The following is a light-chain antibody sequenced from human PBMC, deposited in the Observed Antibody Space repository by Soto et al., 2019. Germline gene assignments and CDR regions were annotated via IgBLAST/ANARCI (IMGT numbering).Light chain of an antibody. CDR2: GTS. CDR1: QTVSSDY. CDR3: QRYGRSPLYA. Sequence: EIVLTQSPGTLSLSPGERATFSCRTSQTVSSDYLAWYQQRPGLAPRLLIHGTSNRATGIPDRFSGSGSGTDFTLTISALEPEDSAVYYCQRYGRSPLYAFGQGTKVEIK. J-gene: IGKJ2*01. V-gene: IGKV3-20*01.